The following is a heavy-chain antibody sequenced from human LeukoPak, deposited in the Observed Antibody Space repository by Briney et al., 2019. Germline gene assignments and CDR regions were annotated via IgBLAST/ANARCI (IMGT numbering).Heavy chain of an antibody. Sequence: ASETLSLTCTVSGGSIISDIYYWNWIRQHPGKGLEWIGYIYSSGSSYDNPSLRSRLTISVDTSKNQFSLRLSSVTAADTAVYFCARGVSGADARFDYWGQGTLVTVSS. J-gene: IGHJ4*02. D-gene: IGHD2-21*02. CDR3: ARGVSGADARFDY. CDR1: GGSIISDIYY. V-gene: IGHV4-31*03. CDR2: IYSSGSS.